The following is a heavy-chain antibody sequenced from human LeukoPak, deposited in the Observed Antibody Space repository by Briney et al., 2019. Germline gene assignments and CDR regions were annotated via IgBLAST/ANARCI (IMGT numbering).Heavy chain of an antibody. CDR1: GYTFTSYG. D-gene: IGHD6-19*01. J-gene: IGHJ4*02. Sequence: ASVKVSCKASGYTFTSYGISWVRRAPGQGLEWMGWISAYNGNTNYAQKLQGRVTMTTDTSTSTAYMELRSLRSDDTAVYYCARASSGFSDFDYWGQGTLVTVSS. V-gene: IGHV1-18*01. CDR3: ARASSGFSDFDY. CDR2: ISAYNGNT.